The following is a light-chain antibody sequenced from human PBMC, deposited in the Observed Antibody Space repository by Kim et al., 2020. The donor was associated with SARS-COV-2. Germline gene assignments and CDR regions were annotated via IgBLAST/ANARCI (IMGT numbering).Light chain of an antibody. CDR3: SSYAGANNLVV. J-gene: IGLJ2*01. CDR2: EVS. V-gene: IGLV2-8*01. CDR1: SSDIGGWDY. Sequence: QSALTQPLSASGSPGQSVTITCTGTSSDIGGWDYVSWYQQHPGKVPKLLISEVSKRPSGVPNRFSGSKSGNTASLTVSGLQAEDEADYYCSSYAGANNLVVFGGGTQLTVL.